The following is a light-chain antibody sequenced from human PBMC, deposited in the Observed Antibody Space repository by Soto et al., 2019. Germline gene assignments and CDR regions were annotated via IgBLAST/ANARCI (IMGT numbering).Light chain of an antibody. Sequence: QSALTQPASVSGSPGQSITIYCTGTSSDVGAYNFVSWYQQHPGKAPKLIIHEVSNRPSGVSNRFSGSKSGNTASLTISGLQDEDEADYYCSSHGGSKPFYVFGSGTKVTVL. J-gene: IGLJ1*01. CDR3: SSHGGSKPFYV. V-gene: IGLV2-14*01. CDR1: SSDVGAYNF. CDR2: EVS.